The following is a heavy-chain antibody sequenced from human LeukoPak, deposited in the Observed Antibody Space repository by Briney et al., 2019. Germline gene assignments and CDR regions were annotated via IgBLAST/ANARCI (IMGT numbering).Heavy chain of an antibody. J-gene: IGHJ5*02. D-gene: IGHD6-19*01. Sequence: ASVKVSCKVSGYTLTELSMHWVRQAPGKGLEWMGGFDPEDGETIYAQKFQGRVTMTEDTSTDTAYMELSSLRSEDTAVYYCATDREGKQWLRGWFDPWGQGTLVTVSS. CDR2: FDPEDGET. CDR3: ATDREGKQWLRGWFDP. CDR1: GYTLTELS. V-gene: IGHV1-24*01.